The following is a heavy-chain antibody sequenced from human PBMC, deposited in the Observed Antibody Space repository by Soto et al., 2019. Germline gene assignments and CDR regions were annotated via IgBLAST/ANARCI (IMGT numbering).Heavy chain of an antibody. V-gene: IGHV3-30*03. J-gene: IGHJ5*02. CDR3: ARHDGSQQLEGDWFDP. CDR1: GFTFSSYG. CDR2: ISYDGSNK. D-gene: IGHD6-13*01. Sequence: GGSLRLSCAASGFTFSSYGMHWVRQAPGKGLEWVAVISYDGSNKYYADSVKGRFTISRDNSKNTLYLQMNSLRAEDTAVYYCARHDGSQQLEGDWFDPWGQGTLVTVSS.